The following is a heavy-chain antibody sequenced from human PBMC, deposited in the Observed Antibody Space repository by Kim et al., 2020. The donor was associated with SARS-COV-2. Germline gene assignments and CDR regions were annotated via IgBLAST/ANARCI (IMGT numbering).Heavy chain of an antibody. CDR1: GFTFSDYY. CDR2: ISSSSSYT. CDR3: ARTKLVGTTNPSLAPFDY. Sequence: GGSLRLSCAASGFTFSDYYMSWIRQAPGKGLEWVAYISSSSSYTKYADSVKGRFTISRDNAKNSLYLQMNSLRAEDTAVYYCARTKLVGTTNPSLAPFDYWGQGTLVTVSS. J-gene: IGHJ4*02. D-gene: IGHD4-17*01. V-gene: IGHV3-11*06.